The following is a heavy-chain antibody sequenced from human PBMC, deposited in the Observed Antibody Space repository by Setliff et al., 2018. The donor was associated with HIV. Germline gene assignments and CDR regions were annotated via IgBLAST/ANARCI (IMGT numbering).Heavy chain of an antibody. CDR2: IYTSRGT. Sequence: SETLSLTCTVSGGSISGYHWNWLRQTPGKGLEWIGYIYTSRGTNYNPALKSRVTMSIDTSKNQISLKLNSVTAADTATYYCARSNPGITAGLLAYWGPGTLVTVSS. V-gene: IGHV4-4*09. CDR3: ARSNPGITAGLLAY. J-gene: IGHJ4*02. CDR1: GGSISGYH. D-gene: IGHD6-13*01.